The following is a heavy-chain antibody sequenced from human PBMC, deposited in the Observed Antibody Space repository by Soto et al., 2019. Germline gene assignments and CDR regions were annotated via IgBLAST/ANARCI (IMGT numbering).Heavy chain of an antibody. CDR2: IYYSGST. J-gene: IGHJ4*02. CDR1: GGSISSGGYY. V-gene: IGHV4-31*03. D-gene: IGHD3-10*01. Sequence: SETLSLTCTVSGGSISSGGYYWSWIRQHPGKGLEWIGYIYYSGSTYYNPSLKSRVTISVDTSKNQFSLKLSSVTAADTAVYYCARTMVRGVIMPLDYWGQGTLVTVSS. CDR3: ARTMVRGVIMPLDY.